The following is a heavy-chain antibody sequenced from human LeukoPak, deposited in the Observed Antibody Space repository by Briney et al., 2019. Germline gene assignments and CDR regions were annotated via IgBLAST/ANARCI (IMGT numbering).Heavy chain of an antibody. CDR1: GGTFSSYA. CDR3: AREGGDYYGSGSYNY. D-gene: IGHD3-10*01. V-gene: IGHV1-69*13. CDR2: IIPIFGTA. Sequence: SVKVSCKASGGTFSSYAISWVRQAPGQGLEWMGGIIPIFGTANYAQKFQGRVTITADESTSTAYMELSSLRSEDTAVYYCAREGGDYYGSGSYNYWGQGTLVTVFS. J-gene: IGHJ4*02.